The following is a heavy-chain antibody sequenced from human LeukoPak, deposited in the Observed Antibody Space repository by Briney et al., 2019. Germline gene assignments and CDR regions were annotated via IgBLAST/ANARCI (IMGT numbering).Heavy chain of an antibody. CDR2: SSCSGST. D-gene: IGHD3-3*01. Sequence: SETLSLTCSVSGGSISSCTYSWGWIRQPPGKGLEWIGSSSCSGSTYYNPSLKSRVTISVDTSKSQFSLKLSSVTAADTAVYYCARDRSLDFWSRGDAFDIWGQGTMVTVSS. J-gene: IGHJ3*02. V-gene: IGHV4-39*07. CDR1: GGSISSCTYS. CDR3: ARDRSLDFWSRGDAFDI.